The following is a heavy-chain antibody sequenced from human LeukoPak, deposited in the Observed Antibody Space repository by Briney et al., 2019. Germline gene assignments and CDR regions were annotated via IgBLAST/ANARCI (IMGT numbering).Heavy chain of an antibody. CDR1: GFTFADYA. Sequence: GGSLRLSCVASGFTFADYAIHWVRQAPGKGLEWVANIKQDGSEKYYVDSVKGRFTISRDNAKNSLYLQMNSLRAEDTAVYYCARKNGLDYWGQGTLVTVSS. V-gene: IGHV3-7*01. J-gene: IGHJ4*02. CDR2: IKQDGSEK. CDR3: ARKNGLDY.